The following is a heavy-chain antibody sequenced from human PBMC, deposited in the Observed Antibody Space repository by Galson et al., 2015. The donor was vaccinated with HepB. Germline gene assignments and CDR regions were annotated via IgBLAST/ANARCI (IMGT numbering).Heavy chain of an antibody. V-gene: IGHV4-59*01. D-gene: IGHD3-10*01. CDR2: IYYSGST. J-gene: IGHJ2*01. CDR1: GGSISSYY. CDR3: ARDSIPFYYGSGSPSYFDL. Sequence: SETLSLTCTVSGGSISSYYWSWIRQPPGKGLEWIGYIYYSGSTNYNPSLESRVTISVDTSKNQFPLKLSSVTAADAAVYYCARDSIPFYYGSGSPSYFDLWGRGTLVTVSS.